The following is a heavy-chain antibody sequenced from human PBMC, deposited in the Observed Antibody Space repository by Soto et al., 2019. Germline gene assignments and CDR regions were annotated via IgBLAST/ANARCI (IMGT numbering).Heavy chain of an antibody. D-gene: IGHD5-12*01. CDR1: GFTFSSYG. CDR2: ISYDGSNK. CDR3: AKDYLNIVSTIPCFDP. V-gene: IGHV3-30*18. J-gene: IGHJ5*02. Sequence: GGSLRLSCAASGFTFSSYGMHWVRQAPGKGLEWVAVISYDGSNKYYADSVKGRFTISRDNSKNTLYLQMNSLRAEDTAVYYYAKDYLNIVSTIPCFDPWGQGTLVTVSS.